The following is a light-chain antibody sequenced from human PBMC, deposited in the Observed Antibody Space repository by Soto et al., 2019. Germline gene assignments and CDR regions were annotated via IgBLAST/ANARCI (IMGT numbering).Light chain of an antibody. J-gene: IGKJ1*01. Sequence: DIQMTQSPATLSASVGDRVTITCRASQSISSWLAWYQQKPGKVPKLLIDDASSLESGVPSRFSGSGSGTEFTLTISSLRPDDSATYYCQQSNTYPWTFGQGTMVEIK. V-gene: IGKV1-5*01. CDR1: QSISSW. CDR3: QQSNTYPWT. CDR2: DAS.